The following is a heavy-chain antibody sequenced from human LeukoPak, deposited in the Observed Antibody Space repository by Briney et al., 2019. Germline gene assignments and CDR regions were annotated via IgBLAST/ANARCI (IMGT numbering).Heavy chain of an antibody. V-gene: IGHV4-38-2*01. J-gene: IGHJ4*02. CDR3: ARGFRVFWSGYFNDY. CDR1: GYSISSGYY. Sequence: SETLSLTCAVSGYSISSGYYWGWIRQPPGKGLEWIGSIYHSGSTYYNPSLKSRVTISVDTSKNQFSLELSSVTAADTAVYYCARGFRVFWSGYFNDYRGQGTLVTVSS. CDR2: IYHSGST. D-gene: IGHD3-3*01.